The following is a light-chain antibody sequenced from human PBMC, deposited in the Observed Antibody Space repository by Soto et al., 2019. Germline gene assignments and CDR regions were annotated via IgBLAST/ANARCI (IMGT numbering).Light chain of an antibody. V-gene: IGKV1-39*01. CDR3: QQSYSSSWT. J-gene: IGKJ1*01. CDR1: QSISSW. Sequence: IQMTQSPSTLSASVGDRVTITCRASQSISSWLAWYQQKPGKAPKLLIYGTSNLPSGVPSRFSGSGSGTGFTLTISSLQREDFATYYCQQSYSSSWTFGQGTKVDIK. CDR2: GTS.